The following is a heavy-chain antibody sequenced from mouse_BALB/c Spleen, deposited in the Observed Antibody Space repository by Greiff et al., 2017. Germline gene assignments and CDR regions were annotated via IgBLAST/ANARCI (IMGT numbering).Heavy chain of an antibody. D-gene: IGHD1-2*01. J-gene: IGHJ4*01. CDR1: GFTFSSFG. CDR2: ISSGSSTI. CDR3: ARSGFYGYEDY. V-gene: IGHV5-17*02. Sequence: DVQLQESGGGLVQPGGSRKLSCAASGFTFSSFGMHWVRQAPEKGLEWVAYISSGSSTIYYADTVKGRFTISRDNPKNTLFLQMTSLRSEDTAMYYCARSGFYGYEDYWGQGTSVTVSS.